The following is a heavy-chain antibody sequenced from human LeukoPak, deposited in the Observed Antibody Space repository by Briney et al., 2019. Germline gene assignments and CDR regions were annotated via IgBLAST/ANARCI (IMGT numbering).Heavy chain of an antibody. J-gene: IGHJ6*03. CDR3: ASYSGSSSPYYYYYYMDV. V-gene: IGHV4-39*01. D-gene: IGHD1-26*01. CDR1: GGSISSSSYY. CDR2: IYYSGST. Sequence: SETLSLTCTASGGSISSSSYYWGWLPPPPGQGLEWIVSIYYSGSTYYNPSLKSRVTISVDTSKNQFSLKLSSVTAADTAVYYCASYSGSSSPYYYYYYMDVWGKGTTVTVSS.